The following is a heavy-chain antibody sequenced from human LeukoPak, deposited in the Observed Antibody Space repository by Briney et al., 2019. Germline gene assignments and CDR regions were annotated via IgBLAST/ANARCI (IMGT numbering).Heavy chain of an antibody. J-gene: IGHJ4*02. CDR2: IYSGGST. CDR1: GFTVSCNY. V-gene: IGHV3-53*01. Sequence: PGGSLRLSCAASGFTVSCNYMSWVRQAPGKGLEWVSVIYSGGSTYCADSVKGRFTISRDNSKNTLYLQMNSLRAEDTAVYYCARGPYSSSWYYFDYWGQGTLVTVSS. CDR3: ARGPYSSSWYYFDY. D-gene: IGHD6-13*01.